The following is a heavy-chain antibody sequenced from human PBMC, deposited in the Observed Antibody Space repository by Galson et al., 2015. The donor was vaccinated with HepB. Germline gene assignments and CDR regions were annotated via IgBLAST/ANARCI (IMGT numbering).Heavy chain of an antibody. V-gene: IGHV3-7*03. CDR1: GFTFSSYW. Sequence: SLRLSCAASGFTFSSYWMSWVRQAPGKGLEWVANIKQDGSEKYYVDSVKGRFTISRDNAKNSLYLQMNSLRAEDTAVYYCARGSRFGLGDFDYWGQGTLVTVSS. CDR2: IKQDGSEK. D-gene: IGHD3-10*01. CDR3: ARGSRFGLGDFDY. J-gene: IGHJ4*02.